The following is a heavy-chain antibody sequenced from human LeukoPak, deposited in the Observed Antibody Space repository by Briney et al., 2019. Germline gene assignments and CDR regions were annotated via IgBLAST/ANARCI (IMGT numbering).Heavy chain of an antibody. J-gene: IGHJ4*02. V-gene: IGHV4-34*01. D-gene: IGHD2-2*01. Sequence: PSVTLSLTCAVYGGSFSGYYWSWIRQPPGKGLEWIGEINHSGSTNYNPSLKSRVTISVDTSKNQFSLKLSSVTAADTAVYYYARRMVVPAATQFDYWGQGTLVTVSS. CDR3: ARRMVVPAATQFDY. CDR2: INHSGST. CDR1: GGSFSGYY.